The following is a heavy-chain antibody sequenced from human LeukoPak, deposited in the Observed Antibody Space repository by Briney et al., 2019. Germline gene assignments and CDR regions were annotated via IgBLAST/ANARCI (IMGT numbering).Heavy chain of an antibody. D-gene: IGHD1-26*01. CDR1: GFFSRSYL. CDR2: VKEDGSER. CDR3: ARDVPLMGASKTRYFDY. J-gene: IGHJ4*02. Sequence: GGSLRLSCAASGFFSRSYLMSWVRQAPGEGVEWVGNVKEDGSERYYGDSVKGRFTISRDNAKNSLYLQMSSLRAEDTAIYYCARDVPLMGASKTRYFDYWGQGTLVTVSS. V-gene: IGHV3-7*01.